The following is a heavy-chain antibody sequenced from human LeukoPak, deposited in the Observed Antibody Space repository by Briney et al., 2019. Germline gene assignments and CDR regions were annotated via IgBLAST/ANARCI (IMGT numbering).Heavy chain of an antibody. CDR3: ARSLRYFDWLLSQGNWFDP. CDR1: GYTFTSYY. Sequence: ASVKVSCKASGYTFTSYYMHWVRQAPGQGLEWMGWMNPNSGNTGYAQKFQGRVTITRNTSISTAYMELSSLRSEDTAVYYCARSLRYFDWLLSQGNWFDPWGQGTLVTVSS. CDR2: MNPNSGNT. D-gene: IGHD3-9*01. V-gene: IGHV1-8*03. J-gene: IGHJ5*02.